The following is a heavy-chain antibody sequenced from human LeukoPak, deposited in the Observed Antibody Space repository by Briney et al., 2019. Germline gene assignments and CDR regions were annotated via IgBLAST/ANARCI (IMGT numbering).Heavy chain of an antibody. CDR2: IYYSGST. Sequence: PSETLSLTCTVSRGSISSRTYYWGWIRQPPGKGLEWIGYIYYSGSTNYNPSLKSRVTISVDTSKNQFSLKLSSVTASDTAMYYCARLFSDTTTSYDVFAIWGQGTMVTVSS. CDR1: RGSISSRTYY. CDR3: ARLFSDTTTSYDVFAI. V-gene: IGHV4-61*05. D-gene: IGHD2-2*01. J-gene: IGHJ3*02.